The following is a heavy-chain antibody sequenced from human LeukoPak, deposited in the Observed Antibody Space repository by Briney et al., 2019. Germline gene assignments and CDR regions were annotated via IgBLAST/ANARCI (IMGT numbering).Heavy chain of an antibody. J-gene: IGHJ4*02. V-gene: IGHV5-51*01. CDR2: IYPGDSDT. D-gene: IGHD3-22*01. Sequence: GESLKISCKGSGYSFTSYWIGWVRQMPGKGLEWMGIIYPGDSDTRYSPSFQGQVTISADKSISTAYLQWSSLKASDTAVYYCARGNYYDSSGLDYWGQGTLVTVSS. CDR1: GYSFTSYW. CDR3: ARGNYYDSSGLDY.